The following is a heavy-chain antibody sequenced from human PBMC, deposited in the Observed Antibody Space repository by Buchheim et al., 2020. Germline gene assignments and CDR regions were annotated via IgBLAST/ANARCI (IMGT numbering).Heavy chain of an antibody. CDR3: ARERVGDGYNYYWFDP. CDR2: INPSGCST. Sequence: QVQLVQSGAEVKKPGASVKVSCKASGYTFTSYYMHWVRQAPGQGLEWMGIINPSGCSTSYAQKFQGRVTMTRDTATSTVYMELSSLRSEDTAVYYCARERVGDGYNYYWFDPWGQGTL. D-gene: IGHD5-24*01. J-gene: IGHJ5*02. CDR1: GYTFTSYY. V-gene: IGHV1-46*01.